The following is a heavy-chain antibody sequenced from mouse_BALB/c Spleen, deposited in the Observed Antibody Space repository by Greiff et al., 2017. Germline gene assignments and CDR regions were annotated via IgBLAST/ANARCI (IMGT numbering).Heavy chain of an antibody. CDR3: ARSDFSLFDY. V-gene: IGHV3-2*02. J-gene: IGHJ2*01. CDR1: GYSITSDYA. CDR2: ISYSGST. Sequence: DVKLQESGPGLVKPSQSLSLTCTVTGYSITSDYAWNWIRQFPGNKLEWMGYISYSGSTSYNPSLKSRISITRDTSKNQFFLQLNSVTTEDTATYYCARSDFSLFDYWGQGTTLTVSS.